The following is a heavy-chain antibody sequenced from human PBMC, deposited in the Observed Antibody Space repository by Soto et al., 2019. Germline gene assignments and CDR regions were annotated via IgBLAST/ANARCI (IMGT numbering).Heavy chain of an antibody. CDR3: AKVRYGSSYGKFDY. CDR2: IEDTGINT. CDR1: GFIFSTCG. Sequence: PGGSLRLSCAASGFIFSTCGMGWVRQAPGKGLEWVSGIEDTGINTYYADSVKGRFTVSRDDSKNTLFLQMNSLRAEDTAVYYCAKVRYGSSYGKFDYWGQGTLVTVSS. D-gene: IGHD5-18*01. V-gene: IGHV3-23*05. J-gene: IGHJ4*02.